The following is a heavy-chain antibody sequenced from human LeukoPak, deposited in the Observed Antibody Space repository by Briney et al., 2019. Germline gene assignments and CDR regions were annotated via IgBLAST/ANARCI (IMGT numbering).Heavy chain of an antibody. CDR1: GGSIGIDDYY. CDR2: IYHRGTA. CDR3: ASTLTEAAAGTVTEYFQH. V-gene: IGHV4-30-2*01. D-gene: IGHD6-13*01. Sequence: SETLSLTCTVSGGSIGIDDYYWTWIRQPPGKGLEWIGYIYHRGTAYYNPSLESRVTISVDRSKNQFSLKLTSVTAADTAMFYCASTLTEAAAGTVTEYFQHWGQGTLVTVSS. J-gene: IGHJ1*01.